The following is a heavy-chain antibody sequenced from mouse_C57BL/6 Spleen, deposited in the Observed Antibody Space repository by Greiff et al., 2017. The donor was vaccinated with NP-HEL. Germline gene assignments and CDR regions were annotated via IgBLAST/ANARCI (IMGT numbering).Heavy chain of an antibody. V-gene: IGHV1-55*01. D-gene: IGHD1-1*01. Sequence: QVQLQQSGAELVKPGASVKMSCKASGYTFTSYWITWVKQRPGQGLEWIGDIYPGSGSTNYNEKFKSKATLTVDTSSSTAYMQLSSLTSEDSAVYYCAREVYYCGSSYRYCDYWGQGTTLTVST. CDR2: IYPGSGST. J-gene: IGHJ2*01. CDR3: AREVYYCGSSYRYCDY. CDR1: GYTFTSYW.